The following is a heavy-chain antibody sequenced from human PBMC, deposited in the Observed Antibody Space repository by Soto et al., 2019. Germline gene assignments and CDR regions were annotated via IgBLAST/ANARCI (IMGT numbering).Heavy chain of an antibody. Sequence: QVQLVQSGAEVKKPGSSVKVSCKASGGTFSSYAISWVRQAPGQGLEWMGGIIPIFGTANYAPKFQGRGTIPADESTSTAYMELSSLRSEDTAVYYCATQGLPNYSYDGMDVWGQGTTVTVSS. J-gene: IGHJ6*02. D-gene: IGHD5-18*01. CDR3: ATQGLPNYSYDGMDV. CDR2: IIPIFGTA. CDR1: GGTFSSYA. V-gene: IGHV1-69*12.